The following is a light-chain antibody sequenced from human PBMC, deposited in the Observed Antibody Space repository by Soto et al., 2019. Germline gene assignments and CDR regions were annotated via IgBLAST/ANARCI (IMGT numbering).Light chain of an antibody. CDR2: GAS. CDR1: QSVSSNY. J-gene: IGKJ1*01. Sequence: EIVFTQSPGTLSLSPGERATLSCRARQSVSSNYLAWFQQKPGQAPRLLMFGASSRATGIPDRFSGSGSGTDFSLIISRLEPEDFAVYYCQQYGSSPWTFGQGTKVDIK. V-gene: IGKV3-20*01. CDR3: QQYGSSPWT.